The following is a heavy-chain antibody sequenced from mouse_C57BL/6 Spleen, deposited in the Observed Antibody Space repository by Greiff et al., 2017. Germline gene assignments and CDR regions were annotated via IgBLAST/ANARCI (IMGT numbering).Heavy chain of an antibody. CDR1: GFSLTSYG. Sequence: VHLVESGPGLVAPSQSLSITCTVSGFSLTSYGVDWVRQSPGKGLEWLGVIWGVGSTNYNSALKSRLSISKDNSKSQVFLKMNSLQTDDTAMYYCASEGGLRRFAYWGQGTLVTVSA. CDR2: IWGVGST. J-gene: IGHJ3*01. V-gene: IGHV2-6*01. CDR3: ASEGGLRRFAY. D-gene: IGHD2-4*01.